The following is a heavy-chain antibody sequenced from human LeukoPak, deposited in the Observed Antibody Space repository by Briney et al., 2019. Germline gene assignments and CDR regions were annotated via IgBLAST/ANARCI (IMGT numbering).Heavy chain of an antibody. CDR2: ISSGGNTR. CDR3: ARDSYYDSSGDNWFDP. J-gene: IGHJ5*02. D-gene: IGHD3-22*01. V-gene: IGHV3-48*03. CDR1: GFTFSSYE. Sequence: PGGSLRLSCAASGFTFSSYEMNWVRQAPGKGLEWVSYISSGGNTRYYADSVKGRFTISRDNAKNSLYLQMNSLRAEDTAVYYCARDSYYDSSGDNWFDPWGQGTLVTVSS.